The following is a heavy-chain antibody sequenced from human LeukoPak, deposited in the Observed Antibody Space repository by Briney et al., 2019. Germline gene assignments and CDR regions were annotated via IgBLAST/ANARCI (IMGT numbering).Heavy chain of an antibody. V-gene: IGHV4-39*07. D-gene: IGHD5-18*01. J-gene: IGHJ4*02. CDR1: GGSISSSSYY. CDR2: IYYSGST. Sequence: SETLSLTCTVSGGSISSSSYYWGWIRQPPGKGLEWIGSIYYSGSTYSNPSLKSRVTISVGTSKDQFSLELSSVTAADTAVYYCARGDRYGYKGAPNFDYWGQGTLVTVSS. CDR3: ARGDRYGYKGAPNFDY.